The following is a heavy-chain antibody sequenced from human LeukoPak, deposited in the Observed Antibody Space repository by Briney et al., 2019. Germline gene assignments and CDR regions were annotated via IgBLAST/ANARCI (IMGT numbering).Heavy chain of an antibody. D-gene: IGHD3-22*01. J-gene: IGHJ6*03. CDR3: ARVHYYDSSSYSENRYYYYMDV. CDR2: IYYSGST. CDR1: GGSISSYY. V-gene: IGHV4-59*01. Sequence: SETLSLTCTVSGGSISSYYWSWIRQPPGKGLEWIGYIYYSGSTNYNPSLKSRVTISVDTSKNQFSLKLSSVTAADTAVYYCARVHYYDSSSYSENRYYYYMDVWGKGTTVTISS.